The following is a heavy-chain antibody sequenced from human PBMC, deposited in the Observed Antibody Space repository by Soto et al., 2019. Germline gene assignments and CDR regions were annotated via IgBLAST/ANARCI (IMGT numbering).Heavy chain of an antibody. CDR3: AKYHYYDGK. Sequence: GSLRLSCAASGFYFSNYWMYWVRQAPGKGLVWVSRINSDGSGTTYADSVKDRFSISRDNAKNMVYLQMNSLRAEDTAVYYCAKYHYYDGKWDPGALVTVSS. V-gene: IGHV3-74*03. J-gene: IGHJ4*02. CDR1: GFYFSNYW. CDR2: INSDGSGT. D-gene: IGHD3-22*01.